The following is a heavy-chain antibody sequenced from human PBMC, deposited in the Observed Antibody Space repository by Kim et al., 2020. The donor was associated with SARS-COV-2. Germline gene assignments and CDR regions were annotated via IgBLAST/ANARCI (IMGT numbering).Heavy chain of an antibody. D-gene: IGHD6-19*01. CDR3: AKDKEGGWYTTYFDY. V-gene: IGHV3-9*01. CDR1: GFTFDDYA. CDR2: ISWNSGSI. Sequence: GGSLRLSCAASGFTFDDYAMNWVRQAPGKGLEWVSGISWNSGSIYYADSVKGRFTISRDNAKNSLYLQMNRLRAEDTAVYYCAKDKEGGWYTTYFDYWGQGTLVTVSS. J-gene: IGHJ4*02.